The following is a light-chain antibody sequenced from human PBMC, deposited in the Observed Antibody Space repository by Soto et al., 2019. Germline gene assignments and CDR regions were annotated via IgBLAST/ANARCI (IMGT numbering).Light chain of an antibody. Sequence: HSALTQPPSVSGSPGQSVTISCTGSSSDVGSYNRVSWYQQPPGTAPKLMIYEVSNRPSGVPDRFSGSKSGNTASLTISGLQAEDEADYYCSSYTSSSTCVVVFGGGTKLTVL. V-gene: IGLV2-18*02. CDR1: SSDVGSYNR. CDR3: SSYTSSSTCVVV. CDR2: EVS. J-gene: IGLJ2*01.